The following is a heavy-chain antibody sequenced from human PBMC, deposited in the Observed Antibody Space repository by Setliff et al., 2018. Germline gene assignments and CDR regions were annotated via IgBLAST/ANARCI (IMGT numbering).Heavy chain of an antibody. CDR2: IIPIFVTA. CDR1: GGTFSSYA. V-gene: IGHV1-69*13. D-gene: IGHD3-22*01. J-gene: IGHJ4*02. CDR3: ARDYYDSSGRSYYFDY. Sequence: GASVKVSCKASGGTFSSYAISWVRQAPGQGLEWMGGIIPIFVTADYAQKFQCRVTITADESTSTAYMELSSLRSEDTAVYYCARDYYDSSGRSYYFDYWGQGTLVTVSS.